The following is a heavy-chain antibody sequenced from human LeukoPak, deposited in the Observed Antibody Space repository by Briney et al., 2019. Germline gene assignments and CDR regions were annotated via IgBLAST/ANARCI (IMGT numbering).Heavy chain of an antibody. CDR1: GFTFSSYA. V-gene: IGHV3-23*01. CDR2: ISGSGGST. D-gene: IGHD3-10*01. Sequence: SAGSLRLSCAASGFTFSSYAMSWVRQAPGKWLEWVSAISGSGGSTYYADSVKGRFAISRDNSKNTLYLQMNSLRAEDTAVYYCAAPRVGSGSYYRGSYYYGMDVWGKGTTVTVSS. J-gene: IGHJ6*04. CDR3: AAPRVGSGSYYRGSYYYGMDV.